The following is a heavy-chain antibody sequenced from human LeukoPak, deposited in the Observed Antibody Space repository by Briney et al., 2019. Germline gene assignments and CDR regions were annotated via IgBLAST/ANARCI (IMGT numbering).Heavy chain of an antibody. CDR1: GGTFSSYA. CDR3: ARTYYYDSSGYLGY. J-gene: IGHJ4*02. Sequence: SVKVPCKASGGTFSSYAISWVRQAPGQGLEWIGRIIPILGIANYAQKFQGRVTITADKSTSTAYMELSSLRSEDTAVYYCARTYYYDSSGYLGYWGQGTLVTVSS. D-gene: IGHD3-22*01. CDR2: IIPILGIA. V-gene: IGHV1-69*04.